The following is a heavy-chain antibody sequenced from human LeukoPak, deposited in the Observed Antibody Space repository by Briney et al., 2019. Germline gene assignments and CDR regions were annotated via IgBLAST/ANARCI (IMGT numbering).Heavy chain of an antibody. CDR3: ARDVDGYYDSSGYSDY. V-gene: IGHV3-21*01. Sequence: GGSLRLSCAASGFTFSSYSMNWVRQAPGKGLEWVSSISSSSSYIYYADSVKGRFTISRDNAKNSLYLQMNSLRAEDTAVYYCARDVDGYYDSSGYSDYWGQGTLVTVYS. CDR2: ISSSSSYI. D-gene: IGHD3-22*01. J-gene: IGHJ4*02. CDR1: GFTFSSYS.